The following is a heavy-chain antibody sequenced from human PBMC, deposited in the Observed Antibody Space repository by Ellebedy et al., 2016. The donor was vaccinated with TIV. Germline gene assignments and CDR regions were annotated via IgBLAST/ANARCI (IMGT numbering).Heavy chain of an antibody. CDR1: GGSISSGGYS. CDR3: ARRTTMVRGIDY. V-gene: IGHV4-30-2*01. CDR2: INHSGST. J-gene: IGHJ4*02. D-gene: IGHD3-10*01. Sequence: MPSETLSLTCAVSGGSISSGGYSWNWIRQPPGKGLEWIGEINHSGSTNYNPSLKSRVTISVDKSKNHFPLKLSSVTAADTAVYFCARRTTMVRGIDYWGQGTLVTVSS.